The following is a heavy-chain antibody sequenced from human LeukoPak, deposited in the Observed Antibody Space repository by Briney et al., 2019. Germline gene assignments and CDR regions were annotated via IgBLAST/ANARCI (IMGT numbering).Heavy chain of an antibody. CDR1: GGSFSGYY. CDR2: INHSGST. D-gene: IGHD5-18*01. CDR3: ARVQSWIQLWSRGGAFDI. J-gene: IGHJ3*02. Sequence: SETLSLTCAVYGGSFSGYYWSWLRQPPGEGLEWIGEINHSGSTNYNPSLKSQVTISVDTSKNQFSLKLSSVTAADTAVYYCARVQSWIQLWSRGGAFDIWGQGTMVTVSS. V-gene: IGHV4-34*01.